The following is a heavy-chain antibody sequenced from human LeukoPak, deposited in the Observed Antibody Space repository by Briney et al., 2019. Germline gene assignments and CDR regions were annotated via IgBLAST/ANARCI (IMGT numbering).Heavy chain of an antibody. CDR2: INPNTGNP. Sequence: ASVKVSCKASGYTFTRYAMNWLRQAPGQGLEWMGWINPNTGNPTYAQAFTGRFVFSLDTSVSTAYLQISSLNTEDTAVYYCAIDQPVAGVSNFDSWGQGTLVSVSS. J-gene: IGHJ4*02. CDR3: AIDQPVAGVSNFDS. CDR1: GYTFTRYA. V-gene: IGHV7-4-1*02. D-gene: IGHD6-19*01.